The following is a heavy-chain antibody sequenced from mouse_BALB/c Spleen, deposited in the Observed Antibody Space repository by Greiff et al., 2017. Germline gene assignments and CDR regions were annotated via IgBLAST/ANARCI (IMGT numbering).Heavy chain of an antibody. J-gene: IGHJ2*01. CDR2: ISSGSSTI. CDR1: GFTFSSFG. CDR3: ARSYYGSSPPFDY. V-gene: IGHV5-17*02. D-gene: IGHD1-1*01. Sequence: EVQVVESGGGLVQPGGSRKLSCAASGFTFSSFGMHWVRQAPEKGLEWVAYISSGSSTIYYADTVKGRFTISRDNPKNTLFLQMTSLRSEDTAMYYCARSYYGSSPPFDYWGQGTTLTVSS.